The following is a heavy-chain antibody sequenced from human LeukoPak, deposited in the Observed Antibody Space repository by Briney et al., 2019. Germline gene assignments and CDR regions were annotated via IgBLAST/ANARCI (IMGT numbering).Heavy chain of an antibody. CDR1: GGTFSSYA. Sequence: ASVKVSCKASGGTFSSYAISWVRQAPGQGLEWMGGIIPIFGTANYAQKFQGRVTITADESTSTAYMELSSLRSEDTAVYYCAITYCGGDCYPRVDAFDNWGQGTMITVSS. V-gene: IGHV1-69*13. CDR2: IIPIFGTA. CDR3: AITYCGGDCYPRVDAFDN. D-gene: IGHD2-21*02. J-gene: IGHJ3*02.